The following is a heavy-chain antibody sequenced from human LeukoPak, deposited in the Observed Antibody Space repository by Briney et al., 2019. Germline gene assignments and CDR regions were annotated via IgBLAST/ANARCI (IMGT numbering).Heavy chain of an antibody. J-gene: IGHJ4*02. CDR3: ARXPGETYEAFEY. D-gene: IGHD1-14*01. CDR2: IYYTAST. CDR1: GGSVSSGSYY. V-gene: IGHV4-61*03. Sequence: SETLSLTCTVSGGSVSSGSYYWNWIRQPPGKGLEWIVHIYYTASTDYSPSLKTLVTISAATSKNHFSLKMTSVTAADTAVYYXARXPGETYEAFEYWGQGTLVTVSS.